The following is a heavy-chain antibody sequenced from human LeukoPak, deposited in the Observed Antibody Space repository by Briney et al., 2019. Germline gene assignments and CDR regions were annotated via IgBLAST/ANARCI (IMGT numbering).Heavy chain of an antibody. D-gene: IGHD3-10*01. CDR2: ISSSGSTM. Sequence: GGSLRLSCAASGFTFSSYEMNWVRQAPGKGLEWVSYISSSGSTMYYADSVKGRFTISRDNAKNSLYLQMNSLRAEDTAVYYCARDRITMVRGVPYYYYGMDVWGKGTTVTVSS. CDR3: ARDRITMVRGVPYYYYGMDV. V-gene: IGHV3-48*03. J-gene: IGHJ6*04. CDR1: GFTFSSYE.